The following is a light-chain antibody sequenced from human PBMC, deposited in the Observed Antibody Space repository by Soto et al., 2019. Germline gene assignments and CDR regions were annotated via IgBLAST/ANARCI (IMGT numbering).Light chain of an antibody. J-gene: IGLJ3*02. CDR3: TSYAGSNNLV. CDR2: EVS. Sequence: QSVLTQPPSASGSPGQSVTISCTGTSRDIGGYNYVSWYQQHPGKDPKLIIYEVSKRPSGVPDRFSGSKSGNTASLTVSGLQAEDEADYYCTSYAGSNNLVFAGGTKVTVL. V-gene: IGLV2-8*01. CDR1: SRDIGGYNY.